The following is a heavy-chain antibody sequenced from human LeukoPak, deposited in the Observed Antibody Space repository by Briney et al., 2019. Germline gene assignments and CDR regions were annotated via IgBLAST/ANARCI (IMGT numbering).Heavy chain of an antibody. V-gene: IGHV1-69*13. D-gene: IGHD6-6*01. Sequence: SVKVSCKASGGTFSSYAISWVRQAPGQGREWMGGIIPIFGTANYAQKFQGRVTITADESTSTAYMELSSLRSEDTAVYYCARDAYSSSSPLYYYYYGMDVWGQGTTVTVSS. CDR1: GGTFSSYA. CDR3: ARDAYSSSSPLYYYYYGMDV. J-gene: IGHJ6*02. CDR2: IIPIFGTA.